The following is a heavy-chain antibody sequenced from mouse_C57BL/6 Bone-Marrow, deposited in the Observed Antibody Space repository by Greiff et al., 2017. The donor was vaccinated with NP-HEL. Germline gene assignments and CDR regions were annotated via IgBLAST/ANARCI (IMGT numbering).Heavy chain of an antibody. Sequence: VQLQQSGAELVRPGTSVKVSCKASGYAFTNYLIEWVKQRPGQGLEWIGVINPGSGGTNYNEKFKGKATLTADKSSSTAYMQLSSLTSEDSAVYFYARGGLGQFAYWGQGTLVTVSA. V-gene: IGHV1-54*01. J-gene: IGHJ3*01. CDR2: INPGSGGT. D-gene: IGHD4-1*01. CDR3: ARGGLGQFAY. CDR1: GYAFTNYL.